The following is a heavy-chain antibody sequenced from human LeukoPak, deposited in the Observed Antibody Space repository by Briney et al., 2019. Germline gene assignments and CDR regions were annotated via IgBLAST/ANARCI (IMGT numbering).Heavy chain of an antibody. D-gene: IGHD3-9*01. CDR2: ISSSSTI. V-gene: IGHV3-48*01. J-gene: IGHJ3*02. CDR3: ARDCVRAYFDPPCRAFDI. CDR1: GFTFSSYS. Sequence: GGSLRLSCAASGFTFSSYSMNWVRQAPGKGLEWVSYISSSSTIYYADSVKGRFTISRDNAKNSLYLQMNSLRAEDTAVYYCARDCVRAYFDPPCRAFDIWGQGTMVTVSS.